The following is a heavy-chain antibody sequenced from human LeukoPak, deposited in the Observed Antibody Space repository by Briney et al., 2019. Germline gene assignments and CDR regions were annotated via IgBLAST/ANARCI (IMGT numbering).Heavy chain of an antibody. Sequence: GASVKVSCKASGYTFTSYAISWVRQAPGQGLEWMGRIIPILGIANYAQKFQGRVTITADKSTSTAYMELSSLRSEDTAVYYCARDPDPYGDYVGVSWGQGTLVTVSS. J-gene: IGHJ5*02. CDR3: ARDPDPYGDYVGVS. D-gene: IGHD4-17*01. CDR2: IIPILGIA. CDR1: GYTFTSYA. V-gene: IGHV1-69*04.